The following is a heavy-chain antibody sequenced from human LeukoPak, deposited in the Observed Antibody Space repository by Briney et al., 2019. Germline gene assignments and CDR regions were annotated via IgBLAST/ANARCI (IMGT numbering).Heavy chain of an antibody. CDR2: ISSSSSTI. CDR1: GFTFSSYS. V-gene: IGHV3-48*04. D-gene: IGHD5-18*01. J-gene: IGHJ4*02. CDR3: AADELYSYGSDY. Sequence: PGGSLRLSCAASGFTFSSYSMNWVRQAPGKGLEWVSYISSSSSTIYYADSVKGRFTISRDNAKNSLYLQMNSLRVEDMAVYYCAADELYSYGSDYWGQGTLVTVSS.